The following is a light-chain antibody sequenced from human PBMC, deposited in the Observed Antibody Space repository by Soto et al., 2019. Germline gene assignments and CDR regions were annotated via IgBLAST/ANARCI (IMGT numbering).Light chain of an antibody. Sequence: EIVMTQSPATLSVSPGESATLSCRASQSIRSDLAWYQQKPGQVPRLLFYGASTRATGLPARFSGSGSGTEFTLTISSLQSEDSAVYYCQQYDHWPTFGQGTRLEI. CDR3: QQYDHWPT. V-gene: IGKV3-15*01. CDR1: QSIRSD. J-gene: IGKJ5*01. CDR2: GAS.